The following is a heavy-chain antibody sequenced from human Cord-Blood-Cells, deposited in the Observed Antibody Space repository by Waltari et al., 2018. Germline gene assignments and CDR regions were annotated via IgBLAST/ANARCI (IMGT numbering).Heavy chain of an antibody. V-gene: IGHV3-30-3*01. CDR3: ARAPGGSYSDAFDI. D-gene: IGHD1-26*01. CDR2: ISYDGSNK. CDR1: GFPFSSYA. Sequence: QVQLVESGRGVVQPGRSLRLSCAASGFPFSSYAMHWVRQAPGKVLEWVAVISYDGSNKYYADSVKGRFTISRDNSKNTLYLQMNSLRAEDTAVYYCARAPGGSYSDAFDIWGQGTMVTVSS. J-gene: IGHJ3*02.